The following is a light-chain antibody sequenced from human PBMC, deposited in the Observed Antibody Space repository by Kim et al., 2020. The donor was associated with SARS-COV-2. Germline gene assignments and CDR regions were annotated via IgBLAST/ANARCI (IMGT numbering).Light chain of an antibody. Sequence: SVAPGQTDSITCYGDELGDKYASWYQQKPGQSPVVVIFRDNRRPSGIPERFSGSNSGNTATLTISGTQAMDEADYYCQAWDSSIYVFGTGTKVTVL. CDR3: QAWDSSIYV. CDR1: ELGDKY. CDR2: RDN. J-gene: IGLJ1*01. V-gene: IGLV3-1*01.